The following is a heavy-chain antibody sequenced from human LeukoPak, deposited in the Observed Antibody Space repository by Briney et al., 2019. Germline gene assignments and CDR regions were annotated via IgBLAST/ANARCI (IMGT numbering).Heavy chain of an antibody. V-gene: IGHV3-23*01. Sequence: GGSLRLSCVASGFTFSSYAMSWVRQAPGKGLEWVSSISGRVGSTYYADSIKGRFTISRDNSKNTLFLQMNSLRAEDTAVYFCGYSYSYAFDIWGQGTMVTVSS. CDR2: ISGRVGST. D-gene: IGHD5-12*01. CDR1: GFTFSSYA. J-gene: IGHJ3*02. CDR3: GYSYSYAFDI.